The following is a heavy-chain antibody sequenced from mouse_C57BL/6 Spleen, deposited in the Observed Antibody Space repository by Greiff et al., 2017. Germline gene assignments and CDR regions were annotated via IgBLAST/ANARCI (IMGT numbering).Heavy chain of an antibody. CDR2: ISRGSSTI. Sequence: EVQLVESGGGLVKPGGSLKLSCAASGFTFSDYGMHWVRQAPEKGLEWVAYISRGSSTIYYADTVKGRFTISRDNAKNTLFLQMTSLRSEDTAMYYCARTTGTPLDYWGQGTTLTVAS. CDR3: ARTTGTPLDY. J-gene: IGHJ2*01. V-gene: IGHV5-17*01. CDR1: GFTFSDYG. D-gene: IGHD4-1*02.